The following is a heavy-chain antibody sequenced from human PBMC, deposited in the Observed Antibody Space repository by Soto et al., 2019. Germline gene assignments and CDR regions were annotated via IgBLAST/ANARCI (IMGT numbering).Heavy chain of an antibody. V-gene: IGHV6-1*01. J-gene: IGHJ6*02. CDR2: TYYRSKWYN. Sequence: SPTLSLTCAISGDSVSSNSAAWNWIRQSPSRGLEWLGRTYYRSKWYNDYAVSLKSRITINPDTSKNQFSLQLNSVTPEDTAVYYCAIQAYSSGWSGGYHYYYGMDVWGPGTTLTVSS. CDR1: GDSVSSNSAA. D-gene: IGHD6-19*01. CDR3: AIQAYSSGWSGGYHYYYGMDV.